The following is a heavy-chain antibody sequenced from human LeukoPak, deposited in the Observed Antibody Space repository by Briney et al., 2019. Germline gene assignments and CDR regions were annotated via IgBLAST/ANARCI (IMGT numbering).Heavy chain of an antibody. J-gene: IGHJ4*02. V-gene: IGHV3-30-3*01. Sequence: GGSLRLSCIASGFAFNSYAIHWVRQSPGKGLEWVAVISKDGSNKYCVDSVKGRFTISRDNSMNMVHLQMNTLRAEDTGVYYCARDMVEATTRGIDYWGQGTLVTVSS. CDR2: ISKDGSNK. CDR1: GFAFNSYA. CDR3: ARDMVEATTRGIDY. D-gene: IGHD5-12*01.